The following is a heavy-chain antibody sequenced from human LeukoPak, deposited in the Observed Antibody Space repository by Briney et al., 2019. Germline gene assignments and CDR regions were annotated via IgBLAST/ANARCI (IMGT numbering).Heavy chain of an antibody. D-gene: IGHD3-10*01. J-gene: IGHJ4*02. CDR2: ISSSSSYI. CDR1: GFTFSSYS. CDR3: ARVLTLWFGALDY. Sequence: GALRLSCAASGFTFSSYSMNWVRQAPGKGLEWVSSISSSSSYIYYADSVKGRFTISRDNAKNSLYLQMNSLRADDTALYYCARVLTLWFGALDYWGQGRMVSV. V-gene: IGHV3-21*04.